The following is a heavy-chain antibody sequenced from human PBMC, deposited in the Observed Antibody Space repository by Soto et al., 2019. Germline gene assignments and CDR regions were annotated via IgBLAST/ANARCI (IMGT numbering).Heavy chain of an antibody. CDR3: ARCWVRIFDY. Sequence: QVQLQQWGAGLLKPSETLSLTCAVYGGSFSGYYWNWIRQPPGKGLEWIGETNHSGSTNYNPSLKSRVTLSVDTSKNQFSLKLSSVTAADTAVYYCARCWVRIFDYWGQGTLVTVSS. CDR1: GGSFSGYY. D-gene: IGHD6-13*01. V-gene: IGHV4-34*01. J-gene: IGHJ4*02. CDR2: TNHSGST.